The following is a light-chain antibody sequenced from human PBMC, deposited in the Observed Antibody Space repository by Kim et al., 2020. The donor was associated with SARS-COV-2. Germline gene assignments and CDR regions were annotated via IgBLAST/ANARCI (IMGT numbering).Light chain of an antibody. Sequence: QPVLTQSPSASASLGASVKLTCTLSSGHSSYAIAWHQQQPQKGTRYLLKLNSDGSHSKGDGIPDRFSGSSSGAERYLSIPTLQSEDEDDYYCQTWGTGNVVFGGGTQLTVL. CDR2: LNSDGSH. V-gene: IGLV4-69*01. J-gene: IGLJ2*01. CDR3: QTWGTGNVV. CDR1: SGHSSYA.